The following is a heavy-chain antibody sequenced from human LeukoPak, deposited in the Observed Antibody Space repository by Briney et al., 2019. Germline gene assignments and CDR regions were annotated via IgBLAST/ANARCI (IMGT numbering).Heavy chain of an antibody. CDR3: VRGNDYGGPHY. V-gene: IGHV3-74*01. CDR1: GFTFSSYW. J-gene: IGHJ4*02. D-gene: IGHD4-23*01. CDR2: IDRDGSRI. Sequence: GGSLRLSCAVSGFTFSSYWMHWVRQAPGKGLVWVSRIDRDGSRINYADSVKGRFTISKDNGKNTLFLQMNSLRAEDAAVYYCVRGNDYGGPHYWGQGTLVTVSS.